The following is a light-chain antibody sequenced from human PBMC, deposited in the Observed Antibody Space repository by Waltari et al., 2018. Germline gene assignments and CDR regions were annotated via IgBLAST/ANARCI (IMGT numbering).Light chain of an antibody. CDR2: ATS. J-gene: IGKJ2*01. Sequence: DIQMTQSPSSVSASVGARVTITCRASQNISRWFAWYQQRPGQAPALLVYATSNLQRGVPSRFSGSTSGTDFTDFTLTIASLQPEDFATYYCQQLKAFPHTFGQGTRLEI. CDR1: QNISRW. V-gene: IGKV1-12*01. CDR3: QQLKAFPHT.